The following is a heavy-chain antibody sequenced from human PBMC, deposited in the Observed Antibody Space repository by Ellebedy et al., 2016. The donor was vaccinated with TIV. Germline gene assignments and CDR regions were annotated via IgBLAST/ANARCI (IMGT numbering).Heavy chain of an antibody. CDR3: AKDVRYTTGWGGALDI. D-gene: IGHD2-8*02. V-gene: IGHV3-23*01. J-gene: IGHJ3*02. Sequence: PGGSLRLSCAASGFNFGGHAMKWVRQAPGKGLEWVSSIGSSAYTTHYADSVKGRFTISRDNSRNTLYLQMNNLRGEDTAVYFCAKDVRYTTGWGGALDIWGQGAMVTVSS. CDR1: GFNFGGHA. CDR2: IGSSAYTT.